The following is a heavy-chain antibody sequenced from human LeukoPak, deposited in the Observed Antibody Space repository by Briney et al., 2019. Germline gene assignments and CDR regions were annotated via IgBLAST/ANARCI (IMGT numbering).Heavy chain of an antibody. CDR3: AKQGYSSGYYFPFDY. CDR2: IWYDGSKT. CDR1: RFIFSTYG. J-gene: IGHJ4*02. D-gene: IGHD3-22*01. Sequence: PGGSLRLSCAASRFIFSTYGMHWVRQAPGKGQEWVAFIWYDGSKTYNAASVKCRFTISRDNPKNTLYLQVNSLRAEDTAVYYCAKQGYSSGYYFPFDYWGQGTLVTVSS. V-gene: IGHV3-30*02.